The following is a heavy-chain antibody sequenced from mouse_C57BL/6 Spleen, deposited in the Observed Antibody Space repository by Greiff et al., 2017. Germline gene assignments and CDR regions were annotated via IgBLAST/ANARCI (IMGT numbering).Heavy chain of an antibody. CDR1: GFSFNTYA. CDR3: VRPLYGYDGAWFAY. CDR2: IRSKSNNYAT. Sequence: EVQGVESGGGLVQPKGSLKLSCAASGFSFNTYAMNWVRQAPGKGLEWVARIRSKSNNYATYYADSVKDRFTISRDDSESMLYLQMNNLKTEDTAMYYCVRPLYGYDGAWFAYWGQGTLVTVAA. J-gene: IGHJ3*01. V-gene: IGHV10-1*01. D-gene: IGHD2-2*01.